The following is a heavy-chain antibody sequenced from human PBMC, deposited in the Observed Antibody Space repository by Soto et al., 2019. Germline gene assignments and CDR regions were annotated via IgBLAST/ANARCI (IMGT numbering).Heavy chain of an antibody. CDR3: ARELAVAGFDY. J-gene: IGHJ4*02. Sequence: QVQLVQSGAEVKKPGASVKVSCKASGYTFTSYDINWVRQATGQGLEWMGWMNPNSGNTGYAQKFQGRVTMTRNTSLSTANTELSTLKSWETAVYCCARELAVAGFDYWGQGTLVTVSS. D-gene: IGHD6-19*01. CDR1: GYTFTSYD. CDR2: MNPNSGNT. V-gene: IGHV1-8*01.